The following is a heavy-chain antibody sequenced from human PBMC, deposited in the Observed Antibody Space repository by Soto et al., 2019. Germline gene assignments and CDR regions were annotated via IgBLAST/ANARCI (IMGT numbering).Heavy chain of an antibody. CDR3: TIVKATYWFDH. V-gene: IGHV3-15*01. CDR2: IKSEIDGATA. Sequence: EVQLVEAGGRLVKPGESLRLSCGTSGVSFSSASMSWVRQAPGEGLEWVGQIKSEIDGATAEYAAPMRGRFTIARDDSKKILYLQMNSLKSEDTATYFCTIVKATYWFDHWGQGTLVTVSS. J-gene: IGHJ5*02. CDR1: GVSFSSAS. D-gene: IGHD2-21*01.